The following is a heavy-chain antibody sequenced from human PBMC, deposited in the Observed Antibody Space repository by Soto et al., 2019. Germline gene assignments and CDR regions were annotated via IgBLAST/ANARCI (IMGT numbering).Heavy chain of an antibody. CDR2: INSDGSST. CDR1: GFTFSSYW. Sequence: PGGSLRLSCAASGFTFSSYWMHWVRQAPGKGLVWVSRINSDGSSTSYADSVKGRFTISRDNAKNTLYLQMNSLRAEDTAVYYCARGYYDILTGYSPSDYYYMDGSGKGTTVTVSS. D-gene: IGHD3-9*01. CDR3: ARGYYDILTGYSPSDYYYMDG. J-gene: IGHJ6*03. V-gene: IGHV3-74*01.